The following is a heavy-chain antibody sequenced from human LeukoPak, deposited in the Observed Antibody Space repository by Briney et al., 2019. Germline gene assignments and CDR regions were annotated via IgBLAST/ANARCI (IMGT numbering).Heavy chain of an antibody. CDR3: ARDNIESYYDFWSGSGNDY. V-gene: IGHV3-7*01. J-gene: IGHJ4*02. CDR2: IKQDGSEK. D-gene: IGHD3-3*01. Sequence: GGSLRLSCAASGFTFSSYWMSWVRQAPGKGLEWVANIKQDGSEKYYVDSVKGRFTISRDNAKNSLYLQMNSLRAEDTAVYYCARDNIESYYDFWSGSGNDYWGQGTLVTVSS. CDR1: GFTFSSYW.